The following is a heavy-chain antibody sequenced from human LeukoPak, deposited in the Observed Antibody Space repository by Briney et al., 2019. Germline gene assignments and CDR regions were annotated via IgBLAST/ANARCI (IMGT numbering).Heavy chain of an antibody. Sequence: GGSVRLSCAASGFTFSSYSMNWVRQAPGKGLEWVSSISSSSSYIYYADSVKGGFTISRDNAKHSLYLQMNSLRAEDTAVYYCARQAYGDYVPSDYWGQGTLVTVSS. CDR2: ISSSSSYI. CDR1: GFTFSSYS. J-gene: IGHJ4*02. D-gene: IGHD4-17*01. CDR3: ARQAYGDYVPSDY. V-gene: IGHV3-21*01.